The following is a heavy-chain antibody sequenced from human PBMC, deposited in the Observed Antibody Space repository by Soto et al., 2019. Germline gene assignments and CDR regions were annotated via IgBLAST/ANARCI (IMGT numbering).Heavy chain of an antibody. J-gene: IGHJ4*02. CDR3: ARGGEVTTDY. V-gene: IGHV1-8*02. D-gene: IGHD4-17*01. CDR2: MNPNSGNT. CDR1: GYTFTSYA. Sequence: EASVKVSCKASGYTFTSYAMHWVRQATGQGLEWMGWMNPNSGNTGYAQKFQGRVTMTRNTSISTAYMELSSLRSEDTAVYYCARGGEVTTDYWGQGTLVTVSS.